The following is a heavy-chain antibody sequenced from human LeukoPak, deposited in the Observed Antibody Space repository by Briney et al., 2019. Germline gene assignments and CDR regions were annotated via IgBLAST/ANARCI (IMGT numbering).Heavy chain of an antibody. CDR1: SGAFLATS. D-gene: IGHD6-19*01. CDR3: ARGYSSGWTNYYYYGMDV. V-gene: IGHV4-59*01. CDR2: IYDSGST. J-gene: IGHJ6*02. Sequence: PSETLSLTCTVSSGAFLATSWTWIRQPPGKGLEWIGYIYDSGSTNYNPSLKSRVTISVDTSKNQFSLKLSSVTAADTAVYYCARGYSSGWTNYYYYGMDVWGQGTTVTVSS.